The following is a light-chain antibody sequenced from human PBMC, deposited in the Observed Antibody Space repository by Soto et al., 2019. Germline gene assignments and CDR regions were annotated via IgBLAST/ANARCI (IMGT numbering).Light chain of an antibody. CDR2: GAS. CDR1: QSVSSN. J-gene: IGKJ2*01. Sequence: EIVMTQSPATLSVSPGERATLSCRASQSVSSNLAWYQQKPGQAPRLIIYGASIRATGIPARFSGRGSGTEFTLTISSLQSDDLAVYYCQQYNNWPRTFGQGTKLEIK. V-gene: IGKV3-15*01. CDR3: QQYNNWPRT.